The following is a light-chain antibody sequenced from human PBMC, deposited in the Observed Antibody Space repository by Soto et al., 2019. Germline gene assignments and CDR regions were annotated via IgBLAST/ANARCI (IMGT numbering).Light chain of an antibody. Sequence: DIVMIQSPDSLAVSLGERATINCKSSQSLLYSSDNKNYLAWYQQKAGQPPKLLIYWASTRESGVPDRFSGGGSGTDFTLTISSLQAEDVAVYYCQQYYSARTFGQGTKVDIK. CDR1: QSLLYSSDNKNY. CDR2: WAS. V-gene: IGKV4-1*01. CDR3: QQYYSART. J-gene: IGKJ1*01.